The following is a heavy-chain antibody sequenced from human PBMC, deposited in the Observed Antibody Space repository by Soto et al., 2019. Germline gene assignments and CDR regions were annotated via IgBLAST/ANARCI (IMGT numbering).Heavy chain of an antibody. D-gene: IGHD2-21*02. CDR3: ARESGDWPLNWFDP. V-gene: IGHV3-74*01. J-gene: IGHJ5*02. CDR1: GFNFSNHW. CDR2: ITSDGKSK. Sequence: GGSLRLSCAASGFNFSNHWMHWVRQRPAEGLVWVSRITSDGKSKAYAESVKGRFAISRDNAKNTLYLQMNGLTAEDTAVYYCARESGDWPLNWFDPWGQGTLVTVSS.